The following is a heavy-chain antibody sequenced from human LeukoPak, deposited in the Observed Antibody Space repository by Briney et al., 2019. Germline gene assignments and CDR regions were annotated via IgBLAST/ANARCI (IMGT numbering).Heavy chain of an antibody. CDR1: GGTFSSYA. D-gene: IGHD3-9*01. J-gene: IGHJ3*02. CDR2: IIPIFGTA. Sequence: SVKVSCKASGGTFSSYAISWVRQAPGQGLEWMGGIIPIFGTANYAQKFQGRVTITADESTSRAYMELSSLRSEDTAVYYCARASPYYDILTGYPTDAFDIWGQGTMVTVSS. CDR3: ARASPYYDILTGYPTDAFDI. V-gene: IGHV1-69*13.